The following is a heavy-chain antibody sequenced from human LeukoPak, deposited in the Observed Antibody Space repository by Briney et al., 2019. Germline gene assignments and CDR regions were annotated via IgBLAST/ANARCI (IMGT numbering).Heavy chain of an antibody. Sequence: GGSLRLSCVVSGFTFSNYAMGWVRQAPGQGLDWVSAISDSGVTAYYADSVKGRFTISRDNSESTLYLQMNSLRAEDTAVYYCANLNAPYWGNLDYWGQGTLVTVSS. D-gene: IGHD3-16*01. CDR2: ISDSGVTA. J-gene: IGHJ4*02. CDR1: GFTFSNYA. V-gene: IGHV3-23*01. CDR3: ANLNAPYWGNLDY.